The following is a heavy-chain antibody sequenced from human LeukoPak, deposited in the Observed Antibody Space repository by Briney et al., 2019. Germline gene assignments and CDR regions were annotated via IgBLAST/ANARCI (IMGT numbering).Heavy chain of an antibody. Sequence: KTSETLSLTCSGSGGSISSFYCNWIRQPPGKGLEWIGYIYYSGSTNYNPSLKSRVTISVDTSKNQFSLKLSSVTAADTAVYYCARYMAGKVMGAFDYWGQETLVTVSS. CDR3: ARYMAGKVMGAFDY. D-gene: IGHD6-19*01. CDR2: IYYSGST. V-gene: IGHV4-59*08. CDR1: GGSISSFY. J-gene: IGHJ4*02.